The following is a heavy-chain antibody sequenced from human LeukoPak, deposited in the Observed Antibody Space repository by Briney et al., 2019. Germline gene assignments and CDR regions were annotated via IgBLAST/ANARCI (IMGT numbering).Heavy chain of an antibody. CDR3: ARSRDDSSGYYSGYFDY. V-gene: IGHV3-30*04. Sequence: GGSLRLSCAASGFTFSSYAMHWVRQAPGKGLEWVAVISYDGSNKYYADSVKGRFTISRDNSKNTLYLQMNSLRAEDTAVYYCARSRDDSSGYYSGYFDYWGQGTLVTVSS. CDR1: GFTFSSYA. D-gene: IGHD3-22*01. CDR2: ISYDGSNK. J-gene: IGHJ4*02.